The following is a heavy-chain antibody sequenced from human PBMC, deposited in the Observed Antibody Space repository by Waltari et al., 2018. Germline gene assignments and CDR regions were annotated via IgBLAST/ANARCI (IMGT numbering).Heavy chain of an antibody. D-gene: IGHD6-19*01. J-gene: IGHJ4*02. V-gene: IGHV4-59*08. Sequence: QVQLQESGPGLVKPSATLSLTCTVSGGPISSYYWSWIRQPPGKGLEWIGYIYYSGSTNYNPSLKSRVTISVDTSKNQFSLKLSSVTAADTAVYYCASLKEAGTHFSYWGQGTLVTVSS. CDR3: ASLKEAGTHFSY. CDR1: GGPISSYY. CDR2: IYYSGST.